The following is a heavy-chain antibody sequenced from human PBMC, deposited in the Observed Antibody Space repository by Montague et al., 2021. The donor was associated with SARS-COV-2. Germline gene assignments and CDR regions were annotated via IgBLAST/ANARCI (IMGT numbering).Heavy chain of an antibody. J-gene: IGHJ6*02. V-gene: IGHV4-39*07. CDR3: ARDKAEYIVVVPAVPLAYGMDV. CDR1: GGSIGSGGYY. Sequence: SETLSLTCTVSGGSIGSGGYYWSWIRQHPGKGLEWIGGIYYSGSTYYNPSLKSRVTISVDTSKNQFSLKLSSVTAADTAVYYCARDKAEYIVVVPAVPLAYGMDVWGQGTTVTVSS. D-gene: IGHD2-2*01. CDR2: IYYSGST.